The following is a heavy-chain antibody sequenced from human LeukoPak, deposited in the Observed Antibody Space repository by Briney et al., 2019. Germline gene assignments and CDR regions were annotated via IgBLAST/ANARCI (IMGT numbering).Heavy chain of an antibody. J-gene: IGHJ4*02. CDR1: GFTSTNAW. CDR3: TTNGLAVAGSFDY. CDR2: LKSKTDGGTT. D-gene: IGHD6-19*01. V-gene: IGHV3-15*01. Sequence: GGSQRLSCAASGFTSTNAWMTWVRQAPGKGLEWVGRLKSKTDGGTTEYAAPVKGRFTISRDDSKNTLYLQMNSLKTEDTAVYYCTTNGLAVAGSFDYWGQGTLVTVSS.